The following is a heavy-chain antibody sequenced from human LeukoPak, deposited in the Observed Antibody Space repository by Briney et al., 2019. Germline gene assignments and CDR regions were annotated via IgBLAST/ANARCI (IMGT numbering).Heavy chain of an antibody. CDR2: ISGSGGST. CDR3: AKSMAGSSGWYGDDY. Sequence: PGGSLRLSCAASGFTFSSYAMNWVRQAPGKGLEWVSAISGSGGSTYYADSVKGRFTISRDNSKNTLYLQMNSLRAEDTAVYYCAKSMAGSSGWYGDDYWGQGTLVTVSS. V-gene: IGHV3-23*01. J-gene: IGHJ4*02. D-gene: IGHD6-19*01. CDR1: GFTFSSYA.